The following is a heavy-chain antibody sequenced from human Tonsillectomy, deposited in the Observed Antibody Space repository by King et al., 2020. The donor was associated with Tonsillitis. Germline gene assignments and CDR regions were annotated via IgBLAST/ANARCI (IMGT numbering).Heavy chain of an antibody. J-gene: IGHJ4*02. CDR1: GFTLSSYG. Sequence: VQLVESGGGVVQPGGSLRLSCAASGFTLSSYGMHWVRQAPGKGLEWVAFIRYDGSNKYYAASVKGRFTISRDNSKNTLYLQMNSLRAEDTAVYYCAKGSNYYDSSGYLYYFDYWGQGTLVTVSS. CDR2: IRYDGSNK. V-gene: IGHV3-30*02. D-gene: IGHD3-22*01. CDR3: AKGSNYYDSSGYLYYFDY.